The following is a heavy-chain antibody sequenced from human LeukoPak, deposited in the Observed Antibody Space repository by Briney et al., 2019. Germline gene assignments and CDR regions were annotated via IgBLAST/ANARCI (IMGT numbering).Heavy chain of an antibody. Sequence: GSLRLSCAASGFTFSSYSMNWVRQAPGKGLEWVSSISSSSSYIYYADSVKGRFTISRDNAKNSLYLQMNSLGAEDTAVYYCASQKRVRATDDAFDIWGQGTMVTVSS. V-gene: IGHV3-21*01. CDR3: ASQKRVRATDDAFDI. D-gene: IGHD1-26*01. CDR2: ISSSSSYI. J-gene: IGHJ3*02. CDR1: GFTFSSYS.